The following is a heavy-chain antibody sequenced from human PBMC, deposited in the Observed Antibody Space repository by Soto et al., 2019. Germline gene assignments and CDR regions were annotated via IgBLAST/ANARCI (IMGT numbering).Heavy chain of an antibody. Sequence: QVQLVQSGDEVKKPGASVKVSCKASGYIFVNYGIAWVRQAPGQGLEWMGWISPYTGNTHSATKVQGRLTMTTGTSTRTAYMDLGSLTSDDTAVYYCVMVDNYVTPTPQDVWGQGTTVTVSS. CDR2: ISPYTGNT. V-gene: IGHV1-18*01. CDR3: VMVDNYVTPTPQDV. J-gene: IGHJ6*02. CDR1: GYIFVNYG. D-gene: IGHD3-16*01.